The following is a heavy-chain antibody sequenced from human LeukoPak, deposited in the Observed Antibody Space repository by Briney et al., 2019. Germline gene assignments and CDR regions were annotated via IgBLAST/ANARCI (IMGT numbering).Heavy chain of an antibody. D-gene: IGHD3-3*01. CDR2: IYVSGNT. CDR3: ARDFTSYDFWSGYYPGGLVDV. Sequence: PSETLSLTCTVSGASISTTDYYWGWIRQPAGKGLEWIGRIYVSGNTNLNPSLRSRVTMSIDTSKNQFSLKLSSVTAADTAVYYCARDFTSYDFWSGYYPGGLVDVWGKGTTVTVSS. V-gene: IGHV4-61*02. J-gene: IGHJ6*04. CDR1: GASISTTDYY.